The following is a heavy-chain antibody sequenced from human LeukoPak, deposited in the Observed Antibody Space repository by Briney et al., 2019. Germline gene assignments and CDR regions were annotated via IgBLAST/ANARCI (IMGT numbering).Heavy chain of an antibody. J-gene: IGHJ5*02. CDR2: INPKSGGT. V-gene: IGHV1-2*02. D-gene: IGHD3-16*01. CDR1: GYTLTDYY. Sequence: ASVKVSCKASGYTLTDYYMHWVRQAPGQGLEWMGWINPKSGGTNYIQKSQGRVTMTRDTSISTVYMELSRLRSDDTAVYYCARVRVAPMAGDGILPWGQGTLVTVSS. CDR3: ARVRVAPMAGDGILP.